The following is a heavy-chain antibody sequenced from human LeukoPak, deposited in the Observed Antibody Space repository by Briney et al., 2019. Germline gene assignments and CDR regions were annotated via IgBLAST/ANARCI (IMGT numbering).Heavy chain of an antibody. J-gene: IGHJ6*02. Sequence: ASVKVSCKASGYTFTSYGISWVRQAPGQGLEWMGWISAYNGNTNYAQKLQGRVTMTTDTSTSTAYMELRSLRSDDTAVYYCARDLQLRFLGWCNYGMDVWGQGTTVTVSS. CDR1: GYTFTSYG. CDR2: ISAYNGNT. D-gene: IGHD3-3*01. V-gene: IGHV1-18*01. CDR3: ARDLQLRFLGWCNYGMDV.